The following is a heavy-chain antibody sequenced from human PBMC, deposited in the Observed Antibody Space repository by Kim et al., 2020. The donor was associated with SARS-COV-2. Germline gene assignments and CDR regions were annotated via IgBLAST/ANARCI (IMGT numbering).Heavy chain of an antibody. J-gene: IGHJ6*02. CDR1: GGSFSGYY. CDR3: ARDPMSSRWLLYCGMDV. CDR2: INHSGST. V-gene: IGHV4-34*01. Sequence: SETLSLTCAVYGGSFSGYYWSWIRQPPGKGLEWMGDINHSGSTNYNPSLKSRVTISVDTSKNQFSLKLSSVTAADTAVYYCARDPMSSRWLLYCGMDVWGQGTTVTVSS. D-gene: IGHD3-22*01.